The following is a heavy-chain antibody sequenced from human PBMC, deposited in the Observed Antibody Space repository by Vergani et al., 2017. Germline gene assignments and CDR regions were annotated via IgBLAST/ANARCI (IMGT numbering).Heavy chain of an antibody. Sequence: QVQLQESGPGLVKPSETLSLTCTVSGGSFSGYYWSWIRQPPGKGLEWIGEINHSGSTNYNPSLKSRVTISVDTSKNQFSLKLSSVTAADAAVYYCARGRKGIAVARFDYWGQGTLVTVSS. CDR1: GGSFSGYY. D-gene: IGHD6-19*01. J-gene: IGHJ4*02. CDR3: ARGRKGIAVARFDY. V-gene: IGHV4-34*01. CDR2: INHSGST.